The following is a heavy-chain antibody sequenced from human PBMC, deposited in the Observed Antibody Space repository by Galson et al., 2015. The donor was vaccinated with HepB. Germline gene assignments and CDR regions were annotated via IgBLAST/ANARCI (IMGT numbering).Heavy chain of an antibody. CDR2: ISNSGGTI. D-gene: IGHD4-17*01. CDR3: ARDLDSGDSLISAFDM. V-gene: IGHV3-48*01. J-gene: IGHJ3*02. CDR1: GFTFSSYS. Sequence: LRLSCAASGFTFSSYSMNWVRQAPGKGLEWISYISNSGGTIYYADSVKGRFTISRDSAKISLYLQMISLRAEDTAVYYCARDLDSGDSLISAFDMWGQGTRVTVSS.